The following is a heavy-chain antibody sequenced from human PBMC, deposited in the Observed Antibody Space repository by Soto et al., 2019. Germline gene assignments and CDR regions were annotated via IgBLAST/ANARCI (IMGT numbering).Heavy chain of an antibody. D-gene: IGHD3-10*01. Sequence: PSETLSLTCAVSGASISSGGFSWSWIRQPPGKGLEWIGYIYHSGSTYYNPSLRSRVTISVDRSKNHFSLNLSSVTAADTAVYYCARAPYYASGSYFPFDYWGQGTLVTVSS. J-gene: IGHJ4*02. CDR3: ARAPYYASGSYFPFDY. CDR1: GASISSGGFS. V-gene: IGHV4-30-2*01. CDR2: IYHSGST.